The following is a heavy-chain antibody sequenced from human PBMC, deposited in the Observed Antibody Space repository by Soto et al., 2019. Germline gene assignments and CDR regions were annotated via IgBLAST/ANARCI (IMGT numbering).Heavy chain of an antibody. Sequence: QVQLVQSGAEMKQPGASVKVSCKASGYTFTNYYIHWVRQAPGQGLEWMGMINPTGGSTSYAQKFQGRVAMTRARTTSTVYRELNNLTSEDTAVFYCARTQAVWFGELYYYGMDVWGQGTTVTVSS. J-gene: IGHJ6*02. D-gene: IGHD3-10*01. CDR1: GYTFTNYY. CDR2: INPTGGST. CDR3: ARTQAVWFGELYYYGMDV. V-gene: IGHV1-46*01.